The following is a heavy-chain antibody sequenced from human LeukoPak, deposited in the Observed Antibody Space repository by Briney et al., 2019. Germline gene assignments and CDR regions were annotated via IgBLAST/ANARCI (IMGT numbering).Heavy chain of an antibody. D-gene: IGHD1-26*01. V-gene: IGHV3-30*04. Sequence: GGSLRLSCAASGFTFSSYAMHWVRQAPGKGLEWVAVISYDGSNKYYADSVKGRFTISRDNSKNTLYLQMNSLRAEDTAVYYCARGPLSVGALMFDYWGQGTLVTVSP. CDR2: ISYDGSNK. CDR3: ARGPLSVGALMFDY. CDR1: GFTFSSYA. J-gene: IGHJ4*02.